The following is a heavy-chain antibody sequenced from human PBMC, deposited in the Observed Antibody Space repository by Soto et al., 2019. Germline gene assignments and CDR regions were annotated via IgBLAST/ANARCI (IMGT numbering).Heavy chain of an antibody. V-gene: IGHV4-59*01. D-gene: IGHD3-16*01. CDR1: GGSISSYY. CDR3: ARAVWEVDGYNRYYYYYMDV. CDR2: IYYSGST. Sequence: SETLSLTCTVSGGSISSYYWSWIRQPPGKGLEWIGYIYYSGSTNYNPSLKSRVTISVDTSKNQFSLKLSSVTAADTAVYYCARAVWEVDGYNRYYYYYMDVWGKGTTVTVS. J-gene: IGHJ6*03.